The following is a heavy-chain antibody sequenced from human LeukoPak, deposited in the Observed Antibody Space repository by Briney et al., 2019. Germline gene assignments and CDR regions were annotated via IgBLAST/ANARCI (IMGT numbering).Heavy chain of an antibody. J-gene: IGHJ5*02. CDR2: ISYDGSNK. Sequence: TGGSLRLSCAASGFTLSSYAMHWVRQAPGKGLEWVAVISYDGSNKYYADSVKGRFTISRDNSKNTLYLQMNSLRAEDTAVYYCARQRIEYYYGSGSSNWFDPWGQGTLVTVSS. V-gene: IGHV3-30-3*01. D-gene: IGHD3-10*01. CDR1: GFTLSSYA. CDR3: ARQRIEYYYGSGSSNWFDP.